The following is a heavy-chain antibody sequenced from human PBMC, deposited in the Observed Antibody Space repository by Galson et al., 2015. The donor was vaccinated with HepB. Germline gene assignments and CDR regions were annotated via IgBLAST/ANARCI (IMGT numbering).Heavy chain of an antibody. D-gene: IGHD1-26*01. Sequence: SLRLSCAVSGFTFSSYTMNWVHQAPGKGLEWISYISTTSDNKYCADSVKGRFIISRGNAKNLLYLQMNSLRAEDTAVYYCTRIALSGSYWYFDYWGQGSLVTVSS. CDR2: ISTTSDNK. CDR3: TRIALSGSYWYFDY. J-gene: IGHJ4*02. CDR1: GFTFSSYT. V-gene: IGHV3-48*01.